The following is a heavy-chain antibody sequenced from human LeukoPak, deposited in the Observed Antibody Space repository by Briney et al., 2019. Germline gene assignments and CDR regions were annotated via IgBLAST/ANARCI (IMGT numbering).Heavy chain of an antibody. V-gene: IGHV3-23*01. CDR1: GFTFRHFA. CDR3: ARAMPSSTYYFDS. Sequence: GGSLKLSCAASGFTFRHFAMNWVRQAPGKGLEWVSVISVSDGSTYYADSVRGRFTVSRDNSKNTLFLQLNGLRAEDTAIYYCARAMPSSTYYFDSWGQGTLVTVSS. CDR2: ISVSDGST. D-gene: IGHD2-2*01. J-gene: IGHJ4*02.